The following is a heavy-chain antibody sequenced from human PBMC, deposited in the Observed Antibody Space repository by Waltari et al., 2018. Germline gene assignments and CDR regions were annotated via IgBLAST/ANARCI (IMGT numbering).Heavy chain of an antibody. Sequence: EVQLVESGGGLVQPGGSLRLSCAASGFTFSSYAMSWVRQAPGKGLEWVSAISGSGGSTYYADSVKGRFTISRDNSKNTLYLQMNSLRAEDTAVYYCAKVSRYDFWSGPPFDYWGQGTLVTVSS. J-gene: IGHJ4*02. V-gene: IGHV3-23*04. D-gene: IGHD3-3*01. CDR3: AKVSRYDFWSGPPFDY. CDR1: GFTFSSYA. CDR2: ISGSGGST.